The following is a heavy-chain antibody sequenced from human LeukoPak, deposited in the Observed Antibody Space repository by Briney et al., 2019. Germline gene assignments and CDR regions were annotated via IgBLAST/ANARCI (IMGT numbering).Heavy chain of an antibody. CDR1: GGSISSGSYY. V-gene: IGHV4-31*03. J-gene: IGHJ4*02. CDR3: ARVASPSIAAAGSAYFDY. CDR2: IYYSGSI. D-gene: IGHD6-13*01. Sequence: PSETLSPTCTVSGGSISSGSYYWSWIRQPAGKGLEWVGYIYYSGSIYYNPSLKSRVTISVDTSKNQFSLKLSSVTAADTAVYYCARVASPSIAAAGSAYFDYWGQGTLVTVSS.